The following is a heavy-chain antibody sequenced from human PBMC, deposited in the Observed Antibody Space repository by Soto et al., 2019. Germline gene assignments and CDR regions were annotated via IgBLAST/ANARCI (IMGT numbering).Heavy chain of an antibody. CDR2: ISYDGSNK. V-gene: IGHV3-30*18. CDR3: AKASEYSSSSEFGY. J-gene: IGHJ4*02. Sequence: VQLVESGGGVVQPGRSLRLSCAASGFTFSSYGMHWVRQAPGKGLEWVAVISYDGSNKYYADSVKGRFTISRDNSKNTLYLQMNSLRAEDTAVYYCAKASEYSSSSEFGYWGQGTLVTVSS. CDR1: GFTFSSYG. D-gene: IGHD6-6*01.